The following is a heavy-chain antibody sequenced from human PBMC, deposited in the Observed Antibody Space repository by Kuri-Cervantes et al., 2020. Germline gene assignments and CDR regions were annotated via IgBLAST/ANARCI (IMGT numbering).Heavy chain of an antibody. D-gene: IGHD2-21*01. V-gene: IGHV3-33*08. CDR3: ARDLAEVIGGRTRERNDAFDI. CDR1: GFTFDDYA. J-gene: IGHJ3*02. Sequence: GESLKISCAASGFTFDDYAMHWVRQAPGKGLEWVAVIWYDGSNKYYADSVKGRFTISRDNSKNTLYLQMDSLRAEDTAVYYCARDLAEVIGGRTRERNDAFDIWGQGTMVTVSS. CDR2: IWYDGSNK.